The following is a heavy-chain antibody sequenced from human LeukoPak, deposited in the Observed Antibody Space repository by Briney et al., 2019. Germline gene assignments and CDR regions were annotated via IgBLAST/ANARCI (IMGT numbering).Heavy chain of an antibody. CDR3: ARGTWGIFDY. D-gene: IGHD6-13*01. CDR1: VFTFSSYW. Sequence: GGSLRLSCAASVFTFSSYWMHWLRQGPGKGLAWLSRIKSNGTTTDYEDSVKGRFTVSRDNAKNTLFLQMNSLRGDDTAVYYCARGTWGIFDYWGQGIRVTVSS. V-gene: IGHV3-74*01. J-gene: IGHJ4*02. CDR2: IKSNGTTT.